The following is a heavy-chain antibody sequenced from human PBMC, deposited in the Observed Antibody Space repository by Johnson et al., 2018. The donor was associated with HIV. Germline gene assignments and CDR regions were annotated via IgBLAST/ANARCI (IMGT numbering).Heavy chain of an antibody. D-gene: IGHD3-22*01. CDR2: IRYDGTKK. Sequence: QMQLVVSGGGVVQPGRSLRLSCAASGFTFSSYGMHWVRQAPGKGLEWVAFIRYDGTKKYYAASVKGRFTISRDNSNNMLYLQMDSLRAEDTAAYYCAKADDLEDTSGYLSAFDIWGQGTMVTVSS. V-gene: IGHV3-30*02. CDR1: GFTFSSYG. CDR3: AKADDLEDTSGYLSAFDI. J-gene: IGHJ3*02.